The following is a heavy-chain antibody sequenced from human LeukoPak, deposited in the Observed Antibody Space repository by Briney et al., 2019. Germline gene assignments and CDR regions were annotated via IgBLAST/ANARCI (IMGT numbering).Heavy chain of an antibody. D-gene: IGHD3-10*01. V-gene: IGHV1-69*06. J-gene: IGHJ6*04. CDR3: ARDAYGSGSYGGLYGMDV. Sequence: SVKVSCKASGGTFSSYAISWVRQAPGQGLEWMGGIIPIFGTAYYAQKFQGRVTITADKSTSTAYMELSSLRSEDTAVYYCARDAYGSGSYGGLYGMDVWGKGTTVTVSS. CDR2: IIPIFGTA. CDR1: GGTFSSYA.